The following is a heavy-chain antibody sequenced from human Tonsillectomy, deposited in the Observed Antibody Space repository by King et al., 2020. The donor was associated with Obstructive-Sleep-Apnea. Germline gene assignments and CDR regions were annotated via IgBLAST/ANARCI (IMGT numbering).Heavy chain of an antibody. D-gene: IGHD5-12*01. CDR2: IYHSGST. V-gene: IGHV4-30-2*06. CDR3: ARGNSGFPRDRFDP. J-gene: IGHJ5*02. Sequence: QLQESGSGLVKPSQTLSLTCAVSGDSISSGTYAWNWIRQSPGKGLEWIAYIYHSGSTFYNPSPQSRITISVDRSKNQFSLKLCYVNAADTAVYYCARGNSGFPRDRFDPWGQGTLVTVSS. CDR1: GDSISSGTYA.